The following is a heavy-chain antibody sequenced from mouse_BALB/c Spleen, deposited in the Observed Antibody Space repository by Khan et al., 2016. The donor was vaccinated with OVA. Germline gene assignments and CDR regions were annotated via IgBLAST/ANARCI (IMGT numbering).Heavy chain of an antibody. V-gene: IGHV2-4-1*01. J-gene: IGHJ3*01. CDR1: GFSLTTYG. CDR3: SRNSYMYDFTY. Sequence: QVQLKESGPGLLQPSQSLSITCTVSGFSLTTYGVHWVRQSPGKGLEWLGLIWSGGNTDYNTAFISRLSVSTDNSKSQVFFKMNSLQADDTAIYYCSRNSYMYDFTYWGHGTLVTVSA. CDR2: IWSGGNT. D-gene: IGHD2-14*01.